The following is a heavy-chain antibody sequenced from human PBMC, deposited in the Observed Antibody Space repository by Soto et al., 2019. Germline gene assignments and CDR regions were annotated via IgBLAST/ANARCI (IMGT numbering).Heavy chain of an antibody. CDR3: AREYDGGNYFDY. V-gene: IGHV4-30-2*01. D-gene: IGHD2-15*01. Sequence: SETLCLTCAVSGGSISSGGYSWSWIRQPPGKGLEWIGYIYHSGSTYYNPSLKSRVTISVDRSKNQFSLKLSSVTAADTAVYYCAREYDGGNYFDYWGQGTLVTVSS. J-gene: IGHJ4*02. CDR1: GGSISSGGYS. CDR2: IYHSGST.